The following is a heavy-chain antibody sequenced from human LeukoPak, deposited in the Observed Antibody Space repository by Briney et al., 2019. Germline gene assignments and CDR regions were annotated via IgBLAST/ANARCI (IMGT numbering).Heavy chain of an antibody. CDR3: ATERIMVRGVINNWFDP. CDR1: GYTLTELY. Sequence: ASVKVSCKVSGYTLTELYMHWVRQAPGKGLEWMGGFDPEDGETIYAQKFQGRVTMTEDTSTDTAYMELSSLRSEDTAVYYCATERIMVRGVINNWFDPWGQGTLVTVSS. V-gene: IGHV1-24*01. D-gene: IGHD3-10*01. CDR2: FDPEDGET. J-gene: IGHJ5*02.